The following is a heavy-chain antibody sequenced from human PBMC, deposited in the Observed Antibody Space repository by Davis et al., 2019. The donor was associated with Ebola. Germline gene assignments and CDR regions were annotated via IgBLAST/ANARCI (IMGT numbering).Heavy chain of an antibody. J-gene: IGHJ6*02. CDR3: ARGEEQLLFLGGYYYGMDV. D-gene: IGHD2-2*01. CDR2: ISSSSSYI. V-gene: IGHV3-21*01. CDR1: GFTFSSYS. Sequence: GESLKISCAASGFTFSSYSMNWVRQAPGKGLEWVSSISSSSSYIYYADSVKGRFTISRDNSKNTLYLQMNSLRAEDTAVYYCARGEEQLLFLGGYYYGMDVWGQGTTVTVSS.